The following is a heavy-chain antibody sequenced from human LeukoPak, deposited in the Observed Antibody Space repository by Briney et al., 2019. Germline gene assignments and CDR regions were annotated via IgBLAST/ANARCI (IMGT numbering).Heavy chain of an antibody. Sequence: GGSLRLSCAASGFTFSSYWMNWVRHAPGKGLVWVSRIASDGSSSTYADSVKGRFSISRDNAKNTLYLQMNSLRVEDTAVYYCARGRPHGNDYWGQGTLVTVSS. V-gene: IGHV3-74*01. CDR3: ARGRPHGNDY. J-gene: IGHJ4*02. CDR1: GFTFSSYW. CDR2: IASDGSSS. D-gene: IGHD4-23*01.